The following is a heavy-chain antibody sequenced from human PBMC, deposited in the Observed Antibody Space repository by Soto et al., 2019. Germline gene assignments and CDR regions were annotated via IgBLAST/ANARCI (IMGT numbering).Heavy chain of an antibody. CDR1: GYTFTGYY. Sequence: GASVKVSCKASGYTFTGYYMHWVRQAPGQGLEWMGWINPNSGGTNYAQKFQGWVTMTRDTSISTAYMELSRLRSDDTAVYYCARANSSSWYGSDAFDIWGQGTMVTVS. D-gene: IGHD6-13*01. J-gene: IGHJ3*02. CDR2: INPNSGGT. V-gene: IGHV1-2*04. CDR3: ARANSSSWYGSDAFDI.